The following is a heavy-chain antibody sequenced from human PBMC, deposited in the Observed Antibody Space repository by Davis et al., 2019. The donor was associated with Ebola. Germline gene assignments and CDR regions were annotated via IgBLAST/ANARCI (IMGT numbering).Heavy chain of an antibody. D-gene: IGHD6-13*01. Sequence: PGGSLRLSCAASGFTFSDYYMIWIRQTPGKGLEWVSYISASTTFIFYADSVKGRFTISRDNAKNSLYLQMSSLRVEDTAVYYCTRDRSAAGWGQGTLVTVSS. CDR2: ISASTTFI. CDR1: GFTFSDYY. J-gene: IGHJ4*02. V-gene: IGHV3-11*01. CDR3: TRDRSAAG.